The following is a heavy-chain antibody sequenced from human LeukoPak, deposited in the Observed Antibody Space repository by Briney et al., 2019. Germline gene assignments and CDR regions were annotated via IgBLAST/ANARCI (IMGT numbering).Heavy chain of an antibody. J-gene: IGHJ6*03. V-gene: IGHV4-34*01. CDR2: INHSGST. CDR1: GGSFSGYY. D-gene: IGHD3-10*01. CDR3: ARGRAVRGVKRYYYMDV. Sequence: PSETLSLTCAVYGGSFSGYYWSWIRQPPGKGLEWIGEINHSGSTNYNPSLKSRVTISVDTSKNQFSLKLSSVTAADTAVYYCARGRAVRGVKRYYYMDVWGKGTTVTVSS.